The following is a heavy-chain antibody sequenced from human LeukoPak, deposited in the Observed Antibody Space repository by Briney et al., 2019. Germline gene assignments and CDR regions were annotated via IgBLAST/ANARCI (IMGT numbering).Heavy chain of an antibody. V-gene: IGHV4-30-4*01. J-gene: IGHJ4*02. CDR1: GGSISSGDYY. D-gene: IGHD5-24*01. Sequence: SQTLSLTCTVSGGSISSGDYYWSWIRQPPGKGLEWIGYIYYSGSTYYNPSLKSRVTISVDTSKNQSSLKLSSVTAADTAVYYCARIRRDGYNIDYWGQGTLVTVSS. CDR2: IYYSGST. CDR3: ARIRRDGYNIDY.